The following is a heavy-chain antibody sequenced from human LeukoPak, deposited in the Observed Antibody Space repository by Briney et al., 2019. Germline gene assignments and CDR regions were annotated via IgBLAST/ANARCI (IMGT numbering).Heavy chain of an antibody. Sequence: GESLKISCKGSGYNYNSFWIAWVRQMPGKGLEWMGIVYPGDSSTRYSPSFQGQVSISADKSITTAYLQWSSLKASDTAMYYCARSSDYFDYWGQGTLVTVSS. CDR2: VYPGDSST. D-gene: IGHD6-19*01. CDR3: ARSSDYFDY. V-gene: IGHV5-51*01. CDR1: GYNYNSFW. J-gene: IGHJ4*02.